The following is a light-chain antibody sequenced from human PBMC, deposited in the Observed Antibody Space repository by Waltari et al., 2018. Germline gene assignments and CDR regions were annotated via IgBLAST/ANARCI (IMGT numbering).Light chain of an antibody. J-gene: IGKJ4*01. CDR2: DAS. CDR1: QSVSSY. Sequence: EIVLTQSPATLSLSPGERATLSCRASQSVSSYLAWYQQKPGQAPRLLIYDASNRATGIPARCSGRGSGTDFTLTISRLEAEECAVYYCQQRSNWLTVGGGTKVEIK. V-gene: IGKV3-11*01. CDR3: QQRSNWLT.